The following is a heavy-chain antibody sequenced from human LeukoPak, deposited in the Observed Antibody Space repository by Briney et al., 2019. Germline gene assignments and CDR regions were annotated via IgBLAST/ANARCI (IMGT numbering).Heavy chain of an antibody. CDR2: IYYIGST. V-gene: IGHV4-59*01. J-gene: IGHJ3*02. CDR1: GDPISSYY. Sequence: PSETLSLTCTVSGDPISSYYWSWIRQPPGKGLEWIGYIYYIGSTNYNPSLKSRVTISLDTSKNQFSLKLSSVTAADTAVYYCARDYAFDIWGQGTLVTVSS. CDR3: ARDYAFDI.